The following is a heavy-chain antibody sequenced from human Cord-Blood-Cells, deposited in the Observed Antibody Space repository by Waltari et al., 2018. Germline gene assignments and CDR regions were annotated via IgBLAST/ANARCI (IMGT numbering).Heavy chain of an antibody. CDR2: INPNSGGT. D-gene: IGHD1-20*01. CDR1: GYTFTGYY. V-gene: IGHV1-2*02. Sequence: QVQLVQSGAEVKKPGASVKVSCKASGYTFTGYYMHWVRQAPGQGLEWMGWINPNSGGTNYAQKFQGRVTMTRDTSISTAYMELSRLRSDDTAVYYCAREEFQLTGRGYADLDYWGQGTLVTVSS. CDR3: AREEFQLTGRGYADLDY. J-gene: IGHJ4*02.